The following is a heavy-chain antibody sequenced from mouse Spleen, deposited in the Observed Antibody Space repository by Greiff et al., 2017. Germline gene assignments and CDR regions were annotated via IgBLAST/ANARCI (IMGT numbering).Heavy chain of an antibody. Sequence: VQLQQSGAELVRPGASVKLSCKASGYTFTSYGISWVKQRTGQGLEWIGVIYPRSGNTYYNEKFKGKATLTADKSSSTAYMELRSLTSEDSAVYFCAFYGCDRTWFAYWGQVTLVTVSA. CDR2: IYPRSGNT. CDR1: GYTFTSYG. CDR3: AFYGCDRTWFAY. V-gene: IGHV1-81*01. D-gene: IGHD2-2*01. J-gene: IGHJ3*01.